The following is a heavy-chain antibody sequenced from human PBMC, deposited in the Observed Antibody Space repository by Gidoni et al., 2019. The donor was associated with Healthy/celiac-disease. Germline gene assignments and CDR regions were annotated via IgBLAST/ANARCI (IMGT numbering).Heavy chain of an antibody. Sequence: QVQLVQSWAEVKKPGSSVTVSCKASEGTFSSYAISWVRQAPGQGLEWMGRIIPILGIANYAQKFQGRVTITADKSTSTAYMELSSLRSEDTAVYYCARGRVVVNGGDWFDPWGQGTLVTVSS. CDR2: IIPILGIA. D-gene: IGHD2-15*01. CDR3: ARGRVVVNGGDWFDP. CDR1: EGTFSSYA. V-gene: IGHV1-69*04. J-gene: IGHJ5*02.